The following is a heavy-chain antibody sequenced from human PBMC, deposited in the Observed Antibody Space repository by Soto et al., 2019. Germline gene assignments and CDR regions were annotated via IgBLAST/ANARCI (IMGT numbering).Heavy chain of an antibody. CDR1: GGTFSSYS. Sequence: QVQLVQSGAEVKKPGSSVKVSCKASGGTFSSYSINWVRQAPGQGLEWMGGILPIFGTANYAQKFQGRVTLTADESTSTAHMELSSLRNEDTAVYYCARPFQSWPGGWYFDLWGRGTLVTVSS. CDR3: ARPFQSWPGGWYFDL. V-gene: IGHV1-69*01. J-gene: IGHJ2*01. D-gene: IGHD3-16*01. CDR2: ILPIFGTA.